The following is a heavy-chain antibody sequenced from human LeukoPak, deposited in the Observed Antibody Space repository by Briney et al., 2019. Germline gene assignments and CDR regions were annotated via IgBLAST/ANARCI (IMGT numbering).Heavy chain of an antibody. J-gene: IGHJ6*03. Sequence: GGSLRLSCAASGFTFSSYSMNWVRQAPGKGLEWVSSISSSSSYIYYADSVKGRFTISRDNAKNSLYLQMNSLRAEDTAVYYCARLARDTAELYYYYYYMDVWGKGTTVTVSS. CDR3: ARLARDTAELYYYYYYMDV. D-gene: IGHD5-18*01. CDR1: GFTFSSYS. CDR2: ISSSSSYI. V-gene: IGHV3-21*01.